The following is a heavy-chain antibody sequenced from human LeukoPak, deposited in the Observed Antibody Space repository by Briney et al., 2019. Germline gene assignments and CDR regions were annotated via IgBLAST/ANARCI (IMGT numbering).Heavy chain of an antibody. J-gene: IGHJ4*02. V-gene: IGHV3-23*01. CDR1: GFIFSSYG. Sequence: GGSLRLSCAASGFIFSSYGMSWVRQAPGKGLEWVSAISGSGGSTYYADSVKGRFTISRDNSKNTLYLQMNNLRAEDTAVYYCAKTRGSGPFDYWGQGTLVTVSS. D-gene: IGHD3-10*01. CDR2: ISGSGGST. CDR3: AKTRGSGPFDY.